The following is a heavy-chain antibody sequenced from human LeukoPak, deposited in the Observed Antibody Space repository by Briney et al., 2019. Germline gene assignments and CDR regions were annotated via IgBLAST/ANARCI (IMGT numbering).Heavy chain of an antibody. D-gene: IGHD3-9*01. CDR3: ARLGPSYYDILTGYFLYYYGMDV. J-gene: IGHJ6*02. V-gene: IGHV4-59*08. CDR1: GGSFSGYY. Sequence: ETLSLTCAVYGGSFSGYYWSWIRQPPGKGLEWIGYIYYSGSTNYNPSLKSRVTISVDTSKNQFSLKLSSVTAADTAVYYCARLGPSYYDILTGYFLYYYGMDVWGQGTTVTVSS. CDR2: IYYSGST.